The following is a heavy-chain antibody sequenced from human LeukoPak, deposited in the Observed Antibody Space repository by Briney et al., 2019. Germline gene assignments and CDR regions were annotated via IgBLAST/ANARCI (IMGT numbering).Heavy chain of an antibody. D-gene: IGHD3-22*01. J-gene: IGHJ4*02. Sequence: PGGSLRLSCAGAGFTFGRYAMTWVRQAPGKGLEWVSGISDSGASTYYAESVKGRFTISRDSSKNTMFLQMNSLRVEDTAIYYCAKSCYYDSPFDSWGQGTVVTVSS. CDR1: GFTFGRYA. CDR3: AKSCYYDSPFDS. CDR2: ISDSGAST. V-gene: IGHV3-23*01.